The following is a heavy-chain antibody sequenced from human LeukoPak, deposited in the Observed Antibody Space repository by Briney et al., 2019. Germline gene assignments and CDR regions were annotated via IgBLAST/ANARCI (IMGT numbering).Heavy chain of an antibody. CDR1: GFTFSNAC. D-gene: IGHD1-26*01. V-gene: IGHV3-15*01. CDR2: IKSKTDGGTT. CDR3: TTHLIVGANPFDY. Sequence: GGSLRLSCAASGFTFSNACMSWVRQAPGKGLEWVGRIKSKTDGGTTGYAAPVKGRFTISRDDSKNTLYLQMNSLKTEDTAVYYCTTHLIVGANPFDYWGQGTLVTVSS. J-gene: IGHJ4*02.